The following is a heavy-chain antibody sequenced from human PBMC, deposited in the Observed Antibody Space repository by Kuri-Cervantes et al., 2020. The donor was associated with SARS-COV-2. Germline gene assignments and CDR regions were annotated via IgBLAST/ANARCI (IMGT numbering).Heavy chain of an antibody. V-gene: IGHV3-74*01. Sequence: GESLKISCAASGFTLTSYWMSWVRQAPGKGLVWVSRINPDGSYTNNADSVKGRFTLSRDNAKNMLFLQMNSLRAEDTAVYYCARDRQHYGLRGMDVWGQGTTVTVSS. J-gene: IGHJ6*02. CDR1: GFTLTSYW. CDR2: INPDGSYT. CDR3: ARDRQHYGLRGMDV. D-gene: IGHD4-17*01.